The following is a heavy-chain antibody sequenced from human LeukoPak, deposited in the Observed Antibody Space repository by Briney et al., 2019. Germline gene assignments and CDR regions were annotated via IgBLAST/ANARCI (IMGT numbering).Heavy chain of an antibody. Sequence: GRSLRLSCAASGFTFSLYGMHWVRQAPGKGLEWVALTSNDGGKTYYADSVKGRFTISRDNSKNTVYLQVSSPRADDTAVYYCAKDSRGANFFGDFDYWGQGTLVTVSS. CDR1: GFTFSLYG. CDR2: TSNDGGKT. CDR3: AKDSRGANFFGDFDY. D-gene: IGHD3-10*01. V-gene: IGHV3-33*06. J-gene: IGHJ4*02.